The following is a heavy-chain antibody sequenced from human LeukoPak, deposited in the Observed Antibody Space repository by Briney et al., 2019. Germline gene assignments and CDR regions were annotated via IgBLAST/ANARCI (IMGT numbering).Heavy chain of an antibody. CDR1: GGSISSSSYY. CDR3: ARLRTYYYDSSGYFHYWYFDL. CDR2: IYYSGST. V-gene: IGHV4-39*07. D-gene: IGHD3-22*01. Sequence: SETLSLTCTVSGGSISSSSYYWGWIRQPPGKGLEWIGSIYYSGSTYYNPSLKSRVTISVDTSKNQFSLKLSSVTAADTAVYYCARLRTYYYDSSGYFHYWYFDLWGRGTLVTVSS. J-gene: IGHJ2*01.